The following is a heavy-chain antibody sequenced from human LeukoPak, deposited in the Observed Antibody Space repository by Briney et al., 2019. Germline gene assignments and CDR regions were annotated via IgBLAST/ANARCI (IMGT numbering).Heavy chain of an antibody. CDR1: GGTFSSYA. V-gene: IGHV1-46*01. Sequence: ASVKVSCKASGGTFSSYAISWVRQAPGQGLEWMGIINPSGGSTSYAQKFQGRVTMTRDTSTSTVYMELSSLRSEDTAVYYCARDRPGGSGWTGDFDYWGQGTLVTVSS. CDR2: INPSGGST. J-gene: IGHJ4*02. D-gene: IGHD6-19*01. CDR3: ARDRPGGSGWTGDFDY.